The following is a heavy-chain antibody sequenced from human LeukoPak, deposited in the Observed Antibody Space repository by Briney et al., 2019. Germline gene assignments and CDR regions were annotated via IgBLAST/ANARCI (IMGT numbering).Heavy chain of an antibody. CDR1: GFTFSTYP. CDR2: MSYDGTNK. V-gene: IGHV3-30-3*01. Sequence: GGSLRLSYAASGFTFSTYPIHWVRQAPGKGLEWVAVMSYDGTNKYYADSVKGRFTISRDNSKNTLFLQMNSLRAEDTAVYYCARGEQWLDSYFEYWGQGTLVTVSS. J-gene: IGHJ4*02. CDR3: ARGEQWLDSYFEY. D-gene: IGHD6-19*01.